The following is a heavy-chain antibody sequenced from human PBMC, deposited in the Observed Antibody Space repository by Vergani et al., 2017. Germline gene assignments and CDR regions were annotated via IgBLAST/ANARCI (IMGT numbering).Heavy chain of an antibody. Sequence: QLQLQESGPGLVKPSETLSLTCTVSCGSISSSSYYWGWIRQPPGKGLEWIGSIYDSGSTYYNPSLKSRVTISVDTSKNQFSLKLSSVTAAGTAVYYCAREFTSGGRYYYGMDVWGQGTTVTVSS. D-gene: IGHD2-15*01. CDR2: IYDSGST. CDR1: CGSISSSSYY. V-gene: IGHV4-39*07. J-gene: IGHJ6*02. CDR3: AREFTSGGRYYYGMDV.